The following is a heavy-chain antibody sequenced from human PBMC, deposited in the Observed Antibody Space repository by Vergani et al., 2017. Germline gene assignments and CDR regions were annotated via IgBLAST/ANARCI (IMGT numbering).Heavy chain of an antibody. Sequence: QVQLVESGGGVVQPGRSLRLSCAASGFTFSSYAMHWVRQAPGKGLEWVAVISYDGSNKYYADSVKGRFTISRDNSKNTLYLQMNSLRAEDTAVYYCARGVGYDILTGYPDAFDIWGQGTMVTVSS. CDR1: GFTFSSYA. D-gene: IGHD3-9*01. V-gene: IGHV3-30-3*01. J-gene: IGHJ3*02. CDR2: ISYDGSNK. CDR3: ARGVGYDILTGYPDAFDI.